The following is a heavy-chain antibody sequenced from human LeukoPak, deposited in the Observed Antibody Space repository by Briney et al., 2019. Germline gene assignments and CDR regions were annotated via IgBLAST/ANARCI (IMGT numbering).Heavy chain of an antibody. CDR1: GFVFSSYT. CDR2: ISSTGSYI. CDR3: ARAYSVVRGVLGY. J-gene: IGHJ4*02. Sequence: GGSLRLSCAASGFVFSSYTMNWVRQAPGKGLEWVSPISSTGSYIYYADSVKGRFTISRNNGKDSVYLQMNSLRADDTAVYYCARAYSVVRGVLGYWGPGTLVTVSS. V-gene: IGHV3-21*01. D-gene: IGHD3-10*01.